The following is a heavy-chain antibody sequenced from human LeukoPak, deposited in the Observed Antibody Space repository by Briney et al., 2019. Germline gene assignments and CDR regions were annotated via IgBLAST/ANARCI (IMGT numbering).Heavy chain of an antibody. Sequence: SETLSLTCTVSGVSVSSGSYYWSWIRQPPGKGLKWIGYIYYSGSTNYNPSLKSRVTISVDTSKNQFSLKLSSVTAADTAVYYCARTYCGGDCYPFDYWGQGTLVTVSS. CDR1: GVSVSSGSYY. J-gene: IGHJ4*02. D-gene: IGHD2-21*02. CDR3: ARTYCGGDCYPFDY. V-gene: IGHV4-61*01. CDR2: IYYSGST.